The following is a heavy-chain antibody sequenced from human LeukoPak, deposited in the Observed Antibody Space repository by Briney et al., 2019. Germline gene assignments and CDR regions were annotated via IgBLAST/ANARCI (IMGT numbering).Heavy chain of an antibody. J-gene: IGHJ4*02. Sequence: GGSLRLSCAASGFTFSSHGMHWVRQAPGKGLEWVAVIWYDGSYKYYADSVKGRFTISRDNSNSTLYLQMNGLRAEDTAVYYCARDKSTSCYYFDYWGQGTLVTVSS. V-gene: IGHV3-33*01. CDR3: ARDKSTSCYYFDY. CDR2: IWYDGSYK. D-gene: IGHD2-2*01. CDR1: GFTFSSHG.